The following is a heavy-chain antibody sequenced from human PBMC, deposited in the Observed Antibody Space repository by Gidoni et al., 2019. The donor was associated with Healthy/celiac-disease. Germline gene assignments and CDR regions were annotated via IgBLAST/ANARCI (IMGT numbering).Heavy chain of an antibody. Sequence: EVQLLESGGGLVQPGGSLRLPCAASGFPFRSYAMRWVRQAPGKGLEWVSAISGRGGSTYYADSVKGRFTISRDNSKNTLYLQMNSLRAEDTAVYYCAKDKSTYYDFWSGYSYYGMDVWGQGTTVTVSS. D-gene: IGHD3-3*01. V-gene: IGHV3-23*01. CDR3: AKDKSTYYDFWSGYSYYGMDV. CDR2: ISGRGGST. CDR1: GFPFRSYA. J-gene: IGHJ6*02.